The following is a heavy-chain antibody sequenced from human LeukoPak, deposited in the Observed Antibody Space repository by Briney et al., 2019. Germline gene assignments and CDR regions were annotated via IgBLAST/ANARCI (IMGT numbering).Heavy chain of an antibody. CDR1: GYTFTSYD. Sequence: ASVKVSCKASGYTFTSYDINWVRQATGQGLERMGWMNPNSGNTGYAQKFQGRVTMTRNTSISTAYMELSSLRSEDTAVYYCARSMVATQLYYYYYYMDVWGKGTTVTISS. CDR2: MNPNSGNT. J-gene: IGHJ6*03. V-gene: IGHV1-8*01. D-gene: IGHD5-12*01. CDR3: ARSMVATQLYYYYYYMDV.